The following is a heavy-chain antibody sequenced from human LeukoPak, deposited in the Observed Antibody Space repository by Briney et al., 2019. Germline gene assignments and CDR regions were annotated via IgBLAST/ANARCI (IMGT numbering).Heavy chain of an antibody. CDR1: GFTFSTYA. J-gene: IGHJ2*01. D-gene: IGHD2-8*01. CDR2: FSGSGVTT. CDR3: AKEMYGWYFDL. Sequence: PGESLRLSCAASGFTFSTYAISWVRQAPGKGLDWVAGFSGSGVTTYYADSVRGRFTISRDNSKSTLYLQMNSLRADDTAVYYCAKEMYGWYFDLWGRGTLVTVSS. V-gene: IGHV3-23*01.